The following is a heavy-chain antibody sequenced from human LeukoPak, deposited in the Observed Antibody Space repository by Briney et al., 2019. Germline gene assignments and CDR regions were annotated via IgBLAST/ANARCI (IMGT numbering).Heavy chain of an antibody. CDR1: GFTFSSYG. Sequence: GGSLRLSCAASGFTFSSYGMHWVRQAPGKGLEWVAVISYDGSNKYYADSVKGRFTISRDNSKNTLYLQMNSLRAEDTAVYYCAKDASLGSSWYYFDYWGQGTLVTVSS. V-gene: IGHV3-30*18. CDR3: AKDASLGSSWYYFDY. J-gene: IGHJ4*02. D-gene: IGHD6-13*01. CDR2: ISYDGSNK.